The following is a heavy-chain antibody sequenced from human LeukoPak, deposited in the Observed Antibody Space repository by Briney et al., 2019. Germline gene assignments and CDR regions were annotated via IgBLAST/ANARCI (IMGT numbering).Heavy chain of an antibody. CDR1: GYTFTSYG. V-gene: IGHV1-18*04. CDR3: ARDRAFSKYYDILTGYSPGDY. D-gene: IGHD3-9*01. J-gene: IGHJ4*02. Sequence: ASVKVPCKASGYTFTSYGISWVRQAPGQGLEWMGWISAYNGNTNYAQKLQGRVTMTTDTSTSTAYMELRSLRSDDTAVYYCARDRAFSKYYDILTGYSPGDYWGQGTLVTVSS. CDR2: ISAYNGNT.